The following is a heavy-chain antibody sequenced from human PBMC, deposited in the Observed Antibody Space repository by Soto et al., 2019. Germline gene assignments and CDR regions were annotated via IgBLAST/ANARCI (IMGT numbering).Heavy chain of an antibody. CDR3: ARASGGDLDY. J-gene: IGHJ4*02. V-gene: IGHV4-59*01. Sequence: SETLSLTRTVSGGSISSYYWSWIRQPPGKGLEWIGYIYYSGSTNYNPSLKSRLTISVDTSKNQFSLKLSSVTAADTAVYYCARASGGDLDYWGQGTLVTVCS. CDR2: IYYSGST. CDR1: GGSISSYY. D-gene: IGHD2-21*02.